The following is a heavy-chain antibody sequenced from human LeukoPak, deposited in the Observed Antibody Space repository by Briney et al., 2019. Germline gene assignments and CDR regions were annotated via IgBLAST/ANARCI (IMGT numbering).Heavy chain of an antibody. CDR2: IRSKANNYAT. Sequence: GGSLRLSCAASGFTFSDSTMHWVRQASGKGLEWVGRIRSKANNYATTYAASVKGRFTISRDDSKNTAYLQMNSLKTEDTAVYYCTRQTTPADFWGQGTLVTVSS. D-gene: IGHD4-17*01. J-gene: IGHJ4*02. CDR1: GFTFSDST. V-gene: IGHV3-73*01. CDR3: TRQTTPADF.